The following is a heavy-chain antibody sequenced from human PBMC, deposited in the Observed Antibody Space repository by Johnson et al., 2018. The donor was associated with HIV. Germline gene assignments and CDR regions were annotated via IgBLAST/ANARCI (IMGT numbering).Heavy chain of an antibody. CDR1: GFTFDDYG. Sequence: VQLVESGGGVVRPGGSLRLSCAASGFTFDDYGMSWVRQGPGKGLEWVSDINWNGGSTDYADSVKGRFTISRDNSKDTLYLQMHSLRPEDTALYYCARDPPYGGNPSAFDVWGQGTMVTVSS. CDR2: INWNGGST. J-gene: IGHJ3*01. D-gene: IGHD4-23*01. V-gene: IGHV3-20*04. CDR3: ARDPPYGGNPSAFDV.